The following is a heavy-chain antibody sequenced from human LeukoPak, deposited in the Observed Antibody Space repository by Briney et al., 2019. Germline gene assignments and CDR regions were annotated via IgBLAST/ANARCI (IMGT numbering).Heavy chain of an antibody. V-gene: IGHV3-7*03. CDR3: ARSYCSGNDCYSDYYFDP. CDR2: ISKDGGGT. Sequence: GGSLRLSCEASGMTFRRHWMSWIRKAPGKGLEWVAKISKDGGGTGYVDSVKGRFTISRDNAKNSLYLQMNSLRAEDTAVYYCARSYCSGNDCYSDYYFDPWGRGTRVIVSS. D-gene: IGHD2-15*01. CDR1: GMTFRRHW. J-gene: IGHJ2*01.